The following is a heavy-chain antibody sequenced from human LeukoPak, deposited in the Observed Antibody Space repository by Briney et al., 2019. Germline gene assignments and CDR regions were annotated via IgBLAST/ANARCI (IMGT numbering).Heavy chain of an antibody. CDR2: ISAYNGNT. J-gene: IGHJ4*02. CDR1: GYTFTSYG. D-gene: IGHD6-6*01. Sequence: EASVKVSCKASGYTFTSYGISWVRQAPGQGLEWMGWISAYNGNTNYAQKLQGRVTMTTDTSTGTAYMELRSLRSDDTAVYYCAREGDAEYSSHFDYWGQGTLVTVSS. CDR3: AREGDAEYSSHFDY. V-gene: IGHV1-18*01.